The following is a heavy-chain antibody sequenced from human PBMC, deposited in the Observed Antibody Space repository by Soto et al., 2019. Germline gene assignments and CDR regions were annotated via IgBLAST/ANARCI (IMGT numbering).Heavy chain of an antibody. Sequence: QVQLVQSETEVKKPGASVKVSCKASGYIFTNYDITWVRQAPGQGLEWMGWVSGYTGNTKYAQKFQDRVTMTTDTSTXTVYMELRSLRSDDTAVYYGARFGSAPYYYYGVDVWGQGTTVFVSS. CDR3: ARFGSAPYYYYGVDV. J-gene: IGHJ6*02. V-gene: IGHV1-18*01. D-gene: IGHD3-10*01. CDR1: GYIFTNYD. CDR2: VSGYTGNT.